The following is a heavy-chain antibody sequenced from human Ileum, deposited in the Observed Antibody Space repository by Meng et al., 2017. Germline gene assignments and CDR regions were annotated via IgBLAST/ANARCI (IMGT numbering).Heavy chain of an antibody. J-gene: IGHJ4*02. Sequence: GGSLRLSCVASGFTFNTYWMTWVRQAPGKGLEWVANINEDETEKNYVDSVKGRFTISRDNAKNSVYLQMNSLRAEDTAVYYCARLPGGWFRTDYWGQGTLVTVFS. V-gene: IGHV3-7*01. CDR2: INEDETEK. CDR1: GFTFNTYW. CDR3: ARLPGGWFRTDY. D-gene: IGHD6-19*01.